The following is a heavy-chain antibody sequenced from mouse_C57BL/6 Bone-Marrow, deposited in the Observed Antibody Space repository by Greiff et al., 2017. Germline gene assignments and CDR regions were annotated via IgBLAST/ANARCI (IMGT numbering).Heavy chain of an antibody. CDR2: IRNKANNHAT. J-gene: IGHJ2*01. Sequence: EVQLVESGGGLVQPGGSMKLSCAASGFTFSDAWMDWVRQSPEKGLEWVAEIRNKANNHATYYAESVKGRFTISRDDSKSSVYLQMNSLRAEDTGIYYCTSPITTGFDYWGQGTTLTVSS. CDR1: GFTFSDAW. CDR3: TSPITTGFDY. V-gene: IGHV6-6*01. D-gene: IGHD1-1*01.